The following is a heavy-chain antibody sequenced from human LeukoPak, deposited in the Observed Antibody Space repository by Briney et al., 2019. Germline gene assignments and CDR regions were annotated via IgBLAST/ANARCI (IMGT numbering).Heavy chain of an antibody. Sequence: SQTLSLTCAISGDIVSNKNTAWNWIRQSPSRGFEWLGRTYYRSKWHNTYAASVKSRITINPDTSKNQFSLQLNSVTPEDTAVYYCARQTRGSIDYWGQGTLVTVSS. V-gene: IGHV6-1*01. CDR2: TYYRSKWHN. J-gene: IGHJ4*02. CDR1: GDIVSNKNTA. D-gene: IGHD2-2*01. CDR3: ARQTRGSIDY.